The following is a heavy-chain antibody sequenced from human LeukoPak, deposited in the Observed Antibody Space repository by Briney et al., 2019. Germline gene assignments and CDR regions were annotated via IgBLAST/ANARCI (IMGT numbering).Heavy chain of an antibody. Sequence: GASVKVSCKASGGTFSSYAISWVRQAPGQGLEWMGGIIPIFGTANYAQKFQGRVTITADESTSTAYMELSSLRSEDTAVYYCARILSWEPDAFDIWGQGTMVTVSS. CDR1: GGTFSSYA. CDR2: IIPIFGTA. D-gene: IGHD1-26*01. CDR3: ARILSWEPDAFDI. V-gene: IGHV1-69*13. J-gene: IGHJ3*02.